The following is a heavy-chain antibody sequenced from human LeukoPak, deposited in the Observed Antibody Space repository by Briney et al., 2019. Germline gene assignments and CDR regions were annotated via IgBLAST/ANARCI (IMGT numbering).Heavy chain of an antibody. V-gene: IGHV3-23*01. CDR2: MSGNGGST. Sequence: PGGSLRLSCAASGFTFSSYALNWVRQAPRAGLEWVSVMSGNGGSTYYARSVKGRFAISRDNSKNTLYLQMNSLRAEDAAVYYCARSIIRSTGWYDYWGQGTLVTAYS. CDR1: GFTFSSYA. CDR3: ARSIIRSTGWYDY. J-gene: IGHJ4*02. D-gene: IGHD6-19*01.